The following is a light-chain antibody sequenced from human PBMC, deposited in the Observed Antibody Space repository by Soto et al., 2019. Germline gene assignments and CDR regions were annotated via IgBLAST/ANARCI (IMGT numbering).Light chain of an antibody. V-gene: IGLV4-69*01. Sequence: QPVLTQSPSASASLGASVKLTCTLSSGHSSYAIAWHQQQPEKGPRYLMKLNSDGSHSKGDGIPDRFSGSSSGAERYLTISSLPSEYEADYCCQTWGTGIGVVFGGGTKVTVL. CDR2: LNSDGSH. J-gene: IGLJ2*01. CDR1: SGHSSYA. CDR3: QTWGTGIGVV.